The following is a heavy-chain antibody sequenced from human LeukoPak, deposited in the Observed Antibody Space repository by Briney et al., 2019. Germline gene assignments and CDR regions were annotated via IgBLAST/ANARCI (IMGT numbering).Heavy chain of an antibody. CDR3: ARLYSSSSRGYYYYYYYMDV. J-gene: IGHJ6*03. V-gene: IGHV4-34*01. CDR2: INHSGST. CDR1: GVSFSGYY. Sequence: SETLSLTCAVYGVSFSGYYWSWLRQAPGKGLEWIGEINHSGSTNYNPSRKSRVTISVDTSKNQFSLKLSSVTAADTAVYYCARLYSSSSRGYYYYYYYMDVWGKGTTVTVSS. D-gene: IGHD6-6*01.